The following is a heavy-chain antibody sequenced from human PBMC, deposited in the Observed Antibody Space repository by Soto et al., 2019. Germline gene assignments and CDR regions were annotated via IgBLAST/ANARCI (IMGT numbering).Heavy chain of an antibody. V-gene: IGHV3-9*01. Sequence: EVQLVESGGGLVQPGRSLRLSCAASGFTFDDYAMHWVRQAPGKGLEWVSGISWNSGSIGYADSVKGRFIISRDNAKNSLYLQMNSLRAEDTALYYCAKEWRGLYRSSTSCSWYFDLWGRGTLVTVSS. J-gene: IGHJ2*01. CDR1: GFTFDDYA. CDR3: AKEWRGLYRSSTSCSWYFDL. CDR2: ISWNSGSI. D-gene: IGHD2-2*01.